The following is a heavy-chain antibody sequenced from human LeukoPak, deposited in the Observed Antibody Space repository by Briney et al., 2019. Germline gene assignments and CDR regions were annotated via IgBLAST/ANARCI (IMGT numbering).Heavy chain of an antibody. CDR2: ISGSGGST. CDR1: GFTFSSYA. V-gene: IGHV3-23*01. Sequence: GGSLRLSCAASGFTFSSYAMSWVRQDPGKGLEWVSAISGSGGSTYYADSVKGRFTISRDNSKNTLYLQMNSLRAEDTAVYYCAKDLPYCSSTSCSFYWYFDLWGRGTLVTVSS. J-gene: IGHJ2*01. D-gene: IGHD2-2*01. CDR3: AKDLPYCSSTSCSFYWYFDL.